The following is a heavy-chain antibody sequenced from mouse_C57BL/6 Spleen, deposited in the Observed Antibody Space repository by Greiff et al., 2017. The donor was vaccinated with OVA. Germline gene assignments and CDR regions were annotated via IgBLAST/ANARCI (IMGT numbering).Heavy chain of an antibody. V-gene: IGHV1-20*01. CDR3: ERGAYYGSRGGWAMDY. CDR1: GYSFTGYF. D-gene: IGHD1-1*01. J-gene: IGHJ4*01. CDR2: INPYNGDT. Sequence: VQLKESGPELVQPGDSVKISCTASGYSFTGYFMNWVMQSHGKSLEWIGRINPYNGDTFYNQKFKGKATLTVDKSSSTAHMELRSLTSEDSAVYYCERGAYYGSRGGWAMDYWGQGTSVTVSS.